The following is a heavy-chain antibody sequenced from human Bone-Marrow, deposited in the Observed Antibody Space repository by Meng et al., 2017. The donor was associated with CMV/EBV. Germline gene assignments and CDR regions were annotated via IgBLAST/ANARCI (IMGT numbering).Heavy chain of an antibody. CDR1: GYTFTGYY. CDR2: INPNGGGT. Sequence: ASVKVSCKASGYTFTGYYIHWVRQAPGQGLEWMGWINPNGGGTNYAQKFQGRVTMTRDTSISTAYMGLSRLRSDDTAVYYCARDCDTAMVYVWFYYYYGMDVWGQGTTVTVSS. CDR3: ARDCDTAMVYVWFYYYYGMDV. V-gene: IGHV1-2*02. D-gene: IGHD5-18*01. J-gene: IGHJ6*02.